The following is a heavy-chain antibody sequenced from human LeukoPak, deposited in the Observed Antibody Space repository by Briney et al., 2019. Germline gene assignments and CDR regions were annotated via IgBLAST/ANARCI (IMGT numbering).Heavy chain of an antibody. CDR2: INHSGST. CDR1: GGSISSYY. V-gene: IGHV4-34*01. CDR3: ARGYYDYVWGSYRYTGYYFDY. J-gene: IGHJ4*02. Sequence: SETLSLTCTVSGGSISSYYWSWIRQPPGKGLEWIGEINHSGSTIYNPSLKSRVTISVDTSKNQFSLKLSSVTAADTAVYYCARGYYDYVWGSYRYTGYYFDYWGQGTLVTVSS. D-gene: IGHD3-16*02.